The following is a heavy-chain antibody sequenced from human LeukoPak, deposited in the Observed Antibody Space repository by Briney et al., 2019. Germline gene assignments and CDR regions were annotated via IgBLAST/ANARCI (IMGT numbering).Heavy chain of an antibody. CDR2: IYHSGST. J-gene: IGHJ6*03. CDR1: GYSISSGYY. Sequence: SETLSLTCTVSGYSISSGYYWGWIRQPPGKGLEWIGSIYHSGSTYYNPSLKSRVTISVDTSKNQFSLKLSSVTAADTAVYYCARVTAHYYMDVWGKGTTVTVSS. D-gene: IGHD5-18*01. V-gene: IGHV4-38-2*02. CDR3: ARVTAHYYMDV.